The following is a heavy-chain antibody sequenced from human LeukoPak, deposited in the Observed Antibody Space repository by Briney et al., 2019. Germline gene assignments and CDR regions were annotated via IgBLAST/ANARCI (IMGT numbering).Heavy chain of an antibody. Sequence: GESLKISCKGSGYSFTSYWIGWVRQMPGKGLEWMGIIYPGDSDTRYSPSFQGQVTISADKSISTAYLQWSSLKASDTAMYYCARLFDFDGSGHYDHDAFDIWGQGTMVTVSS. CDR1: GYSFTSYW. D-gene: IGHD3-22*01. CDR2: IYPGDSDT. CDR3: ARLFDFDGSGHYDHDAFDI. J-gene: IGHJ3*02. V-gene: IGHV5-51*01.